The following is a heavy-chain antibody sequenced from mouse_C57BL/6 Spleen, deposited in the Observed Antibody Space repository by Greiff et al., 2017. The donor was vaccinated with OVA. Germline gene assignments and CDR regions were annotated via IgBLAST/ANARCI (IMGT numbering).Heavy chain of an antibody. V-gene: IGHV5-4*01. CDR3: ARDADYDGFAY. Sequence: DVMLVESGGGLVKPGGSLKLSCAASGFTFSSYAMSWVRQTPEKRLEWVATISDGGSYTYYPDNVKGRFTISRDNAKNNLYLQMSHLKSEDTAMYYCARDADYDGFAYWGQGTLVTVSA. J-gene: IGHJ3*01. D-gene: IGHD2-4*01. CDR1: GFTFSSYA. CDR2: ISDGGSYT.